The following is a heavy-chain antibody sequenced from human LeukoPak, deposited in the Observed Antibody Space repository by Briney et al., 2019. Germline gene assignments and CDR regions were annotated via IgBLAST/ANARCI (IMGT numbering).Heavy chain of an antibody. V-gene: IGHV3-21*01. CDR2: ISSSSSYI. CDR3: ASLGGYYDSSGYYYTYYYYYMDV. J-gene: IGHJ6*03. D-gene: IGHD3-22*01. CDR1: GFTFSSYE. Sequence: GGSLRLSCAASGFTFSSYEMNWVRQAPGKGLEWVSSISSSSSYIYYADSVKGRFTISRDNAKNSLYLQMNSLRAEDTAVYYCASLGGYYDSSGYYYTYYYYYMDVWGKGTTVTISS.